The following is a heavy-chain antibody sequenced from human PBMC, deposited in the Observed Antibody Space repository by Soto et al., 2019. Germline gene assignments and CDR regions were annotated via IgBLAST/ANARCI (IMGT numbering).Heavy chain of an antibody. CDR1: GFTFSNYA. J-gene: IGHJ4*02. CDR2: ISGSGGRP. CDR3: AKATYYYDSSGYYRVYFDY. Sequence: EVQLLESGGGLVQPGGSLRLSCAASGFTFSNYAMTWVRQAPGKGLEWVSVISGSGGRPYYADSVKGRFTISRDNSKNTLYLQMNSLRAEDTAVYHCAKATYYYDSSGYYRVYFDYWGQGTLVTVSS. V-gene: IGHV3-23*01. D-gene: IGHD3-22*01.